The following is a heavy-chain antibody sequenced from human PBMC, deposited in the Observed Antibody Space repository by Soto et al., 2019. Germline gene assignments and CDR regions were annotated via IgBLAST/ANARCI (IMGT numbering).Heavy chain of an antibody. CDR1: GFTFSSYA. CDR2: ISGSGGST. CDR3: ANSDYYSGSGRFGAEYFQH. Sequence: EVQLLESGGGLVQPGGSLRLSCAASGFTFSSYAMSWVRQARGKGLEWVSAISGSGGSTYYADSVKGRFTISRDNSKNTLYLQMNSLRAEDTAVYYCANSDYYSGSGRFGAEYFQHWGQGTLVTVSS. J-gene: IGHJ1*01. D-gene: IGHD3-10*01. V-gene: IGHV3-23*01.